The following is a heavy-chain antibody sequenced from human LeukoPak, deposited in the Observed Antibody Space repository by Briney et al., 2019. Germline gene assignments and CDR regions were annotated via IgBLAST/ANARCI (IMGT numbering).Heavy chain of an antibody. CDR1: GGSSSSYY. V-gene: IGHV4-59*08. Sequence: SETLSLTCTVSGGSSSSYYWSWIRQPPGKGLEWIGYIYYSGSTNYNPSLKSRVTISVDTSKNQFSLKLSSVTAADTAVYYCASRRFSGAPFRSDFDYWGQGTLVTVSS. J-gene: IGHJ4*02. CDR2: IYYSGST. CDR3: ASRRFSGAPFRSDFDY. D-gene: IGHD3-16*01.